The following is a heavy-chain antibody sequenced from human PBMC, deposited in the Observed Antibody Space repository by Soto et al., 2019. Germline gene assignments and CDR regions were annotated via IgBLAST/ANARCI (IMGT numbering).Heavy chain of an antibody. V-gene: IGHV1-2*02. CDR1: GYIFSANY. CDR2: FNPHSGAT. J-gene: IGHJ5*02. Sequence: ASVKVSCKASGYIFSANYIHWVRQPPGQGLEWLGWFNPHSGATNYAQKFLGRVTMSADTSASTAYMDLARLKSDDTAVYYCVSSQLLGFSNWFLPCCRVTRFTDSS. D-gene: IGHD3-10*01. CDR3: VSSQLLGFSNWFLP.